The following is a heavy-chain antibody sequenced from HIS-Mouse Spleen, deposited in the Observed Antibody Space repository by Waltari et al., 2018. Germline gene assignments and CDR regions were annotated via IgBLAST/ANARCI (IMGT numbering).Heavy chain of an antibody. CDR1: GGSISSSSYY. V-gene: IGHV4-39*01. CDR2: IYYSGST. J-gene: IGHJ2*01. CDR3: ARHNLNYRYFDL. Sequence: QLQLQESGPGLVKPSETLSLTCTVSGGSISSSSYYWGWIRQPPGKGLEWIGSIYYSGSTYYNPTLKSRVTISVDTSKNQFSLKLSSVTAADTAVYYCARHNLNYRYFDLWGRGTLVTVSS.